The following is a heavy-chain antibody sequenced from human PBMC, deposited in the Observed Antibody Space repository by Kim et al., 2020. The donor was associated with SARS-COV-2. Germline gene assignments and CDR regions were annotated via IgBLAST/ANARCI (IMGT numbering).Heavy chain of an antibody. Sequence: IYYADSGKGRFTSSRDNAKNSLYLQMNSLRAEDTAVYYCARVAALSRFDPWGQGTLVTVSS. CDR3: ARVAALSRFDP. V-gene: IGHV3-48*04. D-gene: IGHD4-4*01. J-gene: IGHJ5*02. CDR2: I.